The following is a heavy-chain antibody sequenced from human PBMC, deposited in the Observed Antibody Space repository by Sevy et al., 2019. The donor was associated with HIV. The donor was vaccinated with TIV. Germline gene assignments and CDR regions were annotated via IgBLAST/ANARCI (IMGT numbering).Heavy chain of an antibody. Sequence: GGSLRLSCAASGFTFSSYSMHWVRQAPGKGLEWVATISYDASNKHYADSVKGRFTISRDNFQNSLFLQMNSLRPEDTAVYYCALERLSSDVAEYFENWGQGTLVTVSS. D-gene: IGHD1-1*01. J-gene: IGHJ1*01. CDR3: ALERLSSDVAEYFEN. CDR2: ISYDASNK. CDR1: GFTFSSYS. V-gene: IGHV3-30*04.